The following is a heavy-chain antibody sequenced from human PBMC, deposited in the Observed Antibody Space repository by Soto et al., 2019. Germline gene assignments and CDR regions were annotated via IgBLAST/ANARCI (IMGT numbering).Heavy chain of an antibody. Sequence: EVQLLESGGGLVQPGGSLRLSCAASGFTFSSYAMSWVRQAPGKGLEWVSAISGSGGSTYYADSVKGRFTISRDNSKNTLYLQLNSLRAEDTAVYYCAKGDDFWSGYQYWGQGTMVTVSS. CDR3: AKGDDFWSGYQY. V-gene: IGHV3-23*01. J-gene: IGHJ3*01. CDR1: GFTFSSYA. CDR2: ISGSGGST. D-gene: IGHD3-3*01.